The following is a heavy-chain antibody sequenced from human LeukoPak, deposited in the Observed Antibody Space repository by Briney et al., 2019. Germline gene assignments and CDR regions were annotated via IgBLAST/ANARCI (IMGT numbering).Heavy chain of an antibody. V-gene: IGHV3-23*01. D-gene: IGHD3-22*01. Sequence: PRGSLRLSCIASGVIFNNFGPMWGRQAPGEGLGWGSAISNDGGGTTYADFVKGRFTTSRDNSKNTLFLQMNSLRAEDTALYYCAKGSSGYFADLWGQGNLVTVSS. J-gene: IGHJ5*02. CDR1: GVIFNNFG. CDR3: AKGSSGYFADL. CDR2: ISNDGGGT.